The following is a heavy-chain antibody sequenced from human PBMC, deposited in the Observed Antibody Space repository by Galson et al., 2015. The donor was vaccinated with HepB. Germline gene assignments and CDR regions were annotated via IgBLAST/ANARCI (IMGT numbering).Heavy chain of an antibody. CDR3: KPSQRVTYYDILTGYYIDWFDP. CDR2: ISGSGGST. CDR1: GFTFSSYA. Sequence: SLRLSCAASGFTFSSYAMSWVRQAPGKGLEWVSAISGSGGSTYYADSVKGRFTISRDNSKNTLYLQMNSLRAEDTAVYYCKPSQRVTYYDILTGYYIDWFDPWGQGTLFTVSS. D-gene: IGHD3-9*01. V-gene: IGHV3-23*01. J-gene: IGHJ5*02.